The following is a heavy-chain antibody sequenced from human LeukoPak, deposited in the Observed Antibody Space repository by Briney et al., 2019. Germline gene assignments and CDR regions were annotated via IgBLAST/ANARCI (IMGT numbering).Heavy chain of an antibody. D-gene: IGHD2-15*01. V-gene: IGHV7-4-1*02. CDR2: INTNTGNP. CDR1: GYTFTSYA. J-gene: IGHJ6*02. Sequence: GASVRVSCKASGYTFTSYAMNWVRQAPGKGLEWMGWINTNTGNPTYAQALTGRFVFSWDTSVSTPYLQISSLKAEDTAVYYCARVGRQVVVAATSSAYYYYGMDVWGQGTTVTVSS. CDR3: ARVGRQVVVAATSSAYYYYGMDV.